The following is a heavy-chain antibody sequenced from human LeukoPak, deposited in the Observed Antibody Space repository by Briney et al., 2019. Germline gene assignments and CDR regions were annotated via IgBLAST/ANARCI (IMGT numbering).Heavy chain of an antibody. V-gene: IGHV4-39*01. D-gene: IGHD3-22*01. CDR1: GGSISSSNYY. J-gene: IGHJ4*02. Sequence: SQTLSLTCSVSGGSISSSNYYWGWIRQPPGKGLVWIGIIYYSGSTSYNPSLKSRVTISIDTSKNQFSLKLTSVTAADTAVYYCAGPLLTYYSDSSAYSWGQGTLVTVSS. CDR3: AGPLLTYYSDSSAYS. CDR2: IYYSGST.